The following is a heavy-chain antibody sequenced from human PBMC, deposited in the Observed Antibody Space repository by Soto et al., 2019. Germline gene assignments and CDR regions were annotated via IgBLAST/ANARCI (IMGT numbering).Heavy chain of an antibody. CDR3: ARGGSGYDSRIFHY. D-gene: IGHD5-12*01. V-gene: IGHV1-46*01. J-gene: IGHJ4*02. CDR2: INPSGGST. Sequence: ASVKVSCKASGYTFISYYLHWVRQAPGQGLEWMGIINPSGGSTSYAPKFQGRVTMTRDTSTNTVYMELTSLRSEDTAVYYCARGGSGYDSRIFHYWGQGTLVTVSS. CDR1: GYTFISYY.